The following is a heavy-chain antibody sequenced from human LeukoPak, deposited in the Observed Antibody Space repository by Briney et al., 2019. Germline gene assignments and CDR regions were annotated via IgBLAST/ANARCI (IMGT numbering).Heavy chain of an antibody. Sequence: GGSLRLSCAASGFTVSSNFMSWVRQAPGKGLEWVALIYSGGRTYYADSVKARFTISRDNSKNTLILQMNSLRAEDAAVYYCARSAGIASTIVFGYWGHGTLVTASS. J-gene: IGHJ4*01. D-gene: IGHD5/OR15-5a*01. V-gene: IGHV3-66*01. CDR2: IYSGGRT. CDR1: GFTVSSNF. CDR3: ARSAGIASTIVFGY.